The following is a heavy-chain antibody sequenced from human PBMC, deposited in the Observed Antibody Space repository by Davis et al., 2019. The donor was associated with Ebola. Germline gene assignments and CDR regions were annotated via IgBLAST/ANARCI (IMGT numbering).Heavy chain of an antibody. CDR2: IYHSGST. CDR3: AREVATINGAFDI. J-gene: IGHJ3*02. D-gene: IGHD5-12*01. V-gene: IGHV4-34*01. CDR1: GGSFSGYY. Sequence: SETLSLTCAVYGGSFSGYYWSWIRQPPGKGLEWIGYIYHSGSTYYNPSLKSRVTISVDTSKNQFSLKLSSVTAADTAVYYCAREVATINGAFDIWGQGTMVTVSS.